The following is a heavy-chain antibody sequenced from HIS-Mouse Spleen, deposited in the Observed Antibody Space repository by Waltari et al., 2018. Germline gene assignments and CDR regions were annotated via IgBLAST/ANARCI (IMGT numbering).Heavy chain of an antibody. CDR1: GFTFGKAW. J-gene: IGHJ4*02. Sequence: EVQLVESGGGLVKPGGSVRLPWAAFGFTFGKAWMSWVRQAPGKGLEWVGRIKSKTDGGTTDYAAPVKGRFTISRDDSKNTLYLQMNSLKTEDTAVYYCTSEARIAAIDYWGQGTLVTVSS. V-gene: IGHV3-15*01. CDR2: IKSKTDGGTT. CDR3: TSEARIAAIDY. D-gene: IGHD6-13*01.